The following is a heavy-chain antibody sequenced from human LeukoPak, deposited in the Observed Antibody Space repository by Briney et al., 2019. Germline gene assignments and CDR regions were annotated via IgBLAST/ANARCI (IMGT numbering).Heavy chain of an antibody. D-gene: IGHD1-1*01. J-gene: IGHJ5*02. V-gene: IGHV3-11*04. Sequence: GGSLRLSCAASGFTFSDFYMSWIRQAPGKGLQWVSYISSSYNTIYYADSVKGRFTISRDNAKNSLFLQVNSLRAEDTAVYYCARVWRFPNCFDPWGQGTLVTVSS. CDR3: ARVWRFPNCFDP. CDR1: GFTFSDFY. CDR2: ISSSYNTI.